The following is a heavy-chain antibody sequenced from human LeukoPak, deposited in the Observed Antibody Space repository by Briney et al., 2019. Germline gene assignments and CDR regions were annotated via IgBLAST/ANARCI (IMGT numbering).Heavy chain of an antibody. J-gene: IGHJ4*02. V-gene: IGHV3-21*01. CDR1: GFIFKSYT. Sequence: GGSLRLSCAASGFIFKSYTMNWVRQAPGKGLEWVSSISSNIDYKYYTDSVKGRFTISRDNAKNSLYLQMNSLTAEDTAVYYCARGLVSAYGSGTYYFDSWGQGSLVTVSS. D-gene: IGHD3-10*01. CDR2: ISSNIDYK. CDR3: ARGLVSAYGSGTYYFDS.